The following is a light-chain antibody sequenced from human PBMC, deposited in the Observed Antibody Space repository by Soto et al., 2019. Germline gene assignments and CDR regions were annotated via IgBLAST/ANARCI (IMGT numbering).Light chain of an antibody. V-gene: IGLV2-14*01. Sequence: QSALTQPASVSGSPGQSITISCTGTSSDVGAYNYVSWYQQHPGKAPKPMIFEVSDRPSGVSNRFSGSKSANTASLTISGLQAEDEADYYCSSYTSSNTLVFGGGTKLTVL. CDR2: EVS. CDR1: SSDVGAYNY. CDR3: SSYTSSNTLV. J-gene: IGLJ2*01.